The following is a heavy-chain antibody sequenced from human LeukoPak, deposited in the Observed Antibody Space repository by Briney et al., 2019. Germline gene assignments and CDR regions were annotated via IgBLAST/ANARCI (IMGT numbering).Heavy chain of an antibody. CDR2: ISYDGSNK. J-gene: IGHJ4*02. V-gene: IGHV3-30*03. Sequence: GGSLRLSCAASGFTFSSYGMHWVRQAPGKGLEWVAVISYDGSNKYYADSVKGRFTISRDNAKNSLYVQMNSLRTEDTAVYYCARLTRRSGNYFENWGQGTLVTVSS. CDR3: ARLTRRSGNYFEN. D-gene: IGHD1-1*01. CDR1: GFTFSSYG.